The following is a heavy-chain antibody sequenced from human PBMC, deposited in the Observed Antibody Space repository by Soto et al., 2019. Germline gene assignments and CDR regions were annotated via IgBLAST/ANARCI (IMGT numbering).Heavy chain of an antibody. V-gene: IGHV3-11*05. CDR2: ISSSSKYT. CDR1: GFTFSDYY. D-gene: IGHD1-26*01. Sequence: QVQLVESGGGLVKPGGSLRLSCAASGFTFSDYYMSWIRQAPGKGLEWVSYISSSSKYTNYADSVKGRFTISRDNAKNSLSLQMNSLIAEDTAVYYCARDATGSYSYFDYWGQGTLVTVSS. CDR3: ARDATGSYSYFDY. J-gene: IGHJ4*02.